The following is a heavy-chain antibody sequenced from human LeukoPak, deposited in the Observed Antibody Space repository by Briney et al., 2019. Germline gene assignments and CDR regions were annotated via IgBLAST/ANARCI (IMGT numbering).Heavy chain of an antibody. J-gene: IGHJ4*02. CDR1: GFSLSTSGVG. CDR2: IYWDDDK. V-gene: IGHV2-5*02. CDR3: AHSLALGYDFGTLDY. D-gene: IGHD5-12*01. Sequence: SGPTLVKPTQTLTLTCTFSGFSLSTSGVGVGWIRQPPVKALEWLALIYWDDDKRYTPSLTSRLTITKETSKTQVVLTMTNMDPVDTATYYCAHSLALGYDFGTLDYWGQGTLVTVSS.